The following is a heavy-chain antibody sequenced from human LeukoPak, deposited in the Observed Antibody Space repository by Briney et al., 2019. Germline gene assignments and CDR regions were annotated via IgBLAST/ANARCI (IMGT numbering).Heavy chain of an antibody. V-gene: IGHV3-33*01. CDR1: GFTFSSYG. Sequence: GGSLRLSCAASGFTFSSYGMHWVRQAPGKGLEWVAVIWYDGSNKYHADSVKGRFTISRDNSKNTLYLQMNSLRAEDTAVYYCARDGNGDYYFDYWGQGTLVTVSS. CDR3: ARDGNGDYYFDY. D-gene: IGHD4-17*01. CDR2: IWYDGSNK. J-gene: IGHJ4*02.